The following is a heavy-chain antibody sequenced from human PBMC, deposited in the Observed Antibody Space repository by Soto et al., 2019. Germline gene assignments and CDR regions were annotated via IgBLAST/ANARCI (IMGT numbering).Heavy chain of an antibody. Sequence: EVQLVESGGGLVQPGGSLTLSCAASGFTFSGSAMHWVRQASGKGLEWVGRIRSTGNNYATAYGASLKGRFTISRDDSKNTAYLQMNSLNTEDTAVYYCSRQASDFWSGKPQYYMDVWGKGTTVTVSS. D-gene: IGHD3-3*01. V-gene: IGHV3-73*01. CDR2: IRSTGNNYAT. J-gene: IGHJ6*03. CDR1: GFTFSGSA. CDR3: SRQASDFWSGKPQYYMDV.